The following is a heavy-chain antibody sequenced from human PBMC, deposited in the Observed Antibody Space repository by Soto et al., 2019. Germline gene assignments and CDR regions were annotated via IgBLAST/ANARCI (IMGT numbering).Heavy chain of an antibody. D-gene: IGHD5-18*01. V-gene: IGHV4-31*03. CDR3: ARDQVDTRNFGDWFDP. CDR2: IYYSGST. J-gene: IGHJ5*02. Sequence: PSETLSLTCTVSGGSISSGGYYWSWIRQHPGKGLEWIGYIYYSGSTYYNPSLKSRVTISVDTSKNQFSLKLSSVTAADTAVYYCARDQVDTRNFGDWFDPWGQGTLVTVSS. CDR1: GGSISSGGYY.